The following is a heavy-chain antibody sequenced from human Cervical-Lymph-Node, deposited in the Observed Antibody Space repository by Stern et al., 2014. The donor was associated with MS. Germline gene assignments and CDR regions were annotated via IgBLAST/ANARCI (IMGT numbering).Heavy chain of an antibody. CDR2: ISSDGRST. Sequence: EVHLVESGGGLVQPGGSLRLSCAASGFSLSSYWMHWVRQAPGKGLEWVSRISSDGRSTNYADSVKGRFTVSRDNAKNTLYLQMNSLRAEDTAVYYCLDSGATWGQGTLVTISS. CDR3: LDSGAT. CDR1: GFSLSSYW. D-gene: IGHD3-10*01. J-gene: IGHJ5*02. V-gene: IGHV3-74*02.